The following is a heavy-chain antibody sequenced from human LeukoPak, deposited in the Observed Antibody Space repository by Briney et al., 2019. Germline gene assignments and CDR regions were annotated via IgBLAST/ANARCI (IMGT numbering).Heavy chain of an antibody. D-gene: IGHD6-13*01. V-gene: IGHV3-23*01. CDR3: AKKRDYSSSAIDY. CDR2: IDKTGGTT. J-gene: IGHJ4*02. Sequence: GGSLRLSCSASGFTFSNYAMTWVRQAPGKGLEWVSGIDKTGGTTYYADSVKGRFTISRDNSKNTLYLQMNSLRGDDTAVYSCAKKRDYSSSAIDYWGQGTLVIVSS. CDR1: GFTFSNYA.